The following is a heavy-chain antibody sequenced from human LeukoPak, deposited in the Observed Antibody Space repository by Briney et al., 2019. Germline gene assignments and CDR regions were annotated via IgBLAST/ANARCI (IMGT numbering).Heavy chain of an antibody. CDR3: VYGDYVLFDYYYGMDV. D-gene: IGHD4-17*01. Sequence: ASVKVSCKASGYTFTSYGISWVRQAPGQGLEWMGWISAYNGNTSYAQKLQGRVTMTTDTSTSTAYMELRSLRSDDTAVYYCVYGDYVLFDYYYGMDVWGQGTTVTVSS. CDR1: GYTFTSYG. CDR2: ISAYNGNT. J-gene: IGHJ6*02. V-gene: IGHV1-18*01.